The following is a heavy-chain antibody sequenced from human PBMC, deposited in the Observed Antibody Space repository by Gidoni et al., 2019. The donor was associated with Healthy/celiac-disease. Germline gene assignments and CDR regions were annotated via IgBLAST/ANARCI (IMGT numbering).Heavy chain of an antibody. CDR2: INHSGST. J-gene: IGHJ6*02. CDR1: GGSFSGNC. Sequence: VQLQQWGAGLLKPSEPLSLPCAAYGGSFSGNCWSWIRQPPGKGLEWIGEINHSGSTNYNPSLKSRVTISVDTSKNQFSLKLSSVTAADTAVYYCARARGYWSSTSCVDCGMDVWGRGTTVTVSS. D-gene: IGHD2-2*01. CDR3: ARARGYWSSTSCVDCGMDV. V-gene: IGHV4-34*01.